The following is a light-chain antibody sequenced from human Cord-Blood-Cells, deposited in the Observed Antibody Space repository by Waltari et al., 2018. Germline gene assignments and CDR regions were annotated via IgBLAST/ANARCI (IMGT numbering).Light chain of an antibody. CDR2: AAS. V-gene: IGKV1-39*01. CDR1: QSISSY. J-gene: IGKJ2*01. CDR3: QQSYSTPYT. Sequence: DIQMTQSPSSLSASVGDRVIITCRASQSISSYLNWYQQKPGKAPKLLIYAASSLQSGVPSRFSGSGSGTEFTLTISSLQPEDFATYYCQQSYSTPYTFGQGTKLEIK.